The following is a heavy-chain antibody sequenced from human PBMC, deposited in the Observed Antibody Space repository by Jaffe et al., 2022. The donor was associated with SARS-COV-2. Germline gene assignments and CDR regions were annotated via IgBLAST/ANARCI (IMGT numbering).Heavy chain of an antibody. V-gene: IGHV3-23*04. Sequence: EVQLVESGGGLVQPGGSLRLSCAASGFTFSRFAMSWVRQAPGKGLEWVSTLTASGGDTYYARNVEGRFTISRDNSKDTLYLQMNNLRVEDTALYYCATELSLTVVRGALSMDVWGKGTTVTVSS. CDR2: LTASGGDT. D-gene: IGHD3-10*01. CDR1: GFTFSRFA. CDR3: ATELSLTVVRGALSMDV. J-gene: IGHJ6*04.